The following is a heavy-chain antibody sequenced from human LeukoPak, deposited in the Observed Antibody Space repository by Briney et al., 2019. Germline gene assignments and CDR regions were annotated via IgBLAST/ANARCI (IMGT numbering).Heavy chain of an antibody. CDR1: GFTFSSYW. J-gene: IGHJ3*02. V-gene: IGHV3-74*01. CDR3: AREAHDAFDI. Sequence: PGGSLRLSCAASGFTFSSYWMHWVRQAPGXGLVWVSRISSDGGTTTYADSVKGRFTISRDNAKNTLCLQMNSLRAEDTAVYYCAREAHDAFDIWGQGTMVTVSS. CDR2: ISSDGGTT.